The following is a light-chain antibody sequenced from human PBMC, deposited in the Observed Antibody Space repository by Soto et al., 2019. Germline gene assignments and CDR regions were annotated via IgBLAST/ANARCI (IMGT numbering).Light chain of an antibody. J-gene: IGKJ3*01. CDR3: QQYYSTPAI. CDR2: WAS. V-gene: IGKV4-1*01. Sequence: DIVMTQSPDSLAVSLGERATLNCKSSQSVLYNANNKNYLAWYQKKPGQPPKLLIYWASTRESGVPDQFSGSLPGTAVTLTISRLQAEDVAVYYCQQYYSTPAIFGPGTKVDIK. CDR1: QSVLYNANNKNY.